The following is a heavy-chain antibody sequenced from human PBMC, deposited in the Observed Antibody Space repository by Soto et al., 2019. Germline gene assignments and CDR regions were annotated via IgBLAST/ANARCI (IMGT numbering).Heavy chain of an antibody. CDR3: AKDHRVAVVATFDY. J-gene: IGHJ4*02. Sequence: AGSLRLSCAASGFTFSSYAMSWVRQAPGKGLEWVSAISGSGGSTYYADSVKGRFTISRDNSKNTLYLQMNSLRAEDTAVYYCAKDHRVAVVATFDYWGQGTLVTVSS. CDR2: ISGSGGST. D-gene: IGHD5-12*01. V-gene: IGHV3-23*01. CDR1: GFTFSSYA.